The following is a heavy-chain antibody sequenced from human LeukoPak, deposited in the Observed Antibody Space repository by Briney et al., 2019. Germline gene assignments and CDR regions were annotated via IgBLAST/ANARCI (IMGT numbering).Heavy chain of an antibody. Sequence: PSETLSLTCAVYGESLNSYYWSWIRQPPGKGLEWIGSIYYSGSTYYNPSLTSRVTISVDTSKNQFSLKLSSVTAADTAVYYCASHLGYCSGGSCFTFDYWGQGTLVTVSS. CDR2: IYYSGST. J-gene: IGHJ4*02. V-gene: IGHV4-39*01. CDR1: GESLNSYY. CDR3: ASHLGYCSGGSCFTFDY. D-gene: IGHD2-15*01.